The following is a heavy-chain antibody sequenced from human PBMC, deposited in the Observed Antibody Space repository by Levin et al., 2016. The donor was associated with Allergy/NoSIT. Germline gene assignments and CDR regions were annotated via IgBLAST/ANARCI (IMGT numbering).Heavy chain of an antibody. Sequence: WIRQPPGEGLEWVAFIRYDGSNKYYADSVKGRFTISRDNSKNTLYLQMNSLRAEDTAVYYCAKVSHLTNSRIAVAGHGWFDPWGQGTLVTVSS. CDR2: IRYDGSNK. J-gene: IGHJ5*02. V-gene: IGHV3-30*02. CDR3: AKVSHLTNSRIAVAGHGWFDP. D-gene: IGHD6-19*01.